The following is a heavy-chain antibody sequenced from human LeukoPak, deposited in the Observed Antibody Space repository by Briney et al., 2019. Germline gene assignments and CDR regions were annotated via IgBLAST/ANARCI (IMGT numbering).Heavy chain of an antibody. J-gene: IGHJ6*02. CDR1: GGSISSGSYY. Sequence: SQTLSLTCTVSGGSISSGSYYWSWIRQPAGKGLEWIGRIYTSGSTNYNPSLKSRVTISVDTSKNQFSLKLSSVTAADTAVYYCARDYPARRHYYGSGKPGMDVWGQGTTVTVSS. V-gene: IGHV4-61*02. CDR2: IYTSGST. CDR3: ARDYPARRHYYGSGKPGMDV. D-gene: IGHD3-10*01.